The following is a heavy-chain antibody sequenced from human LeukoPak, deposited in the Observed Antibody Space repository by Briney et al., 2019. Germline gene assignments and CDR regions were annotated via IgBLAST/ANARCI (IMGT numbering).Heavy chain of an antibody. D-gene: IGHD6-19*01. Sequence: GGPLSLFCAACGFTYSSYEMHWVRDAPGKALEGVSYFSSSCSNIYYAACVRGGFSISRDNAKNSLYLQINRLRAEDTAVYYCAREDEAVAGTGYNWFDPWGQGTLVTVSS. J-gene: IGHJ5*02. CDR3: AREDEAVAGTGYNWFDP. CDR2: FSSSCSNI. CDR1: GFTYSSYE. V-gene: IGHV3-48*03.